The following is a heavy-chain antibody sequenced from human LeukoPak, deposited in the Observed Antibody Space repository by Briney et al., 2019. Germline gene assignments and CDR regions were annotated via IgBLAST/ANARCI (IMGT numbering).Heavy chain of an antibody. CDR1: GGTFSSYA. CDR2: IIPIFGTA. J-gene: IGHJ4*02. V-gene: IGHV1-69*05. CDR3: ARGREWLEVHSFDY. Sequence: ASVKVSCKASGGTFSSYAISWVRQAPGQGLEWMGGIIPIFGTANYAQKFQGRVTITTDESTSTAYMELSSLRSEDTAVYYCARGREWLEVHSFDYWGQGTLVTVSS. D-gene: IGHD3-3*01.